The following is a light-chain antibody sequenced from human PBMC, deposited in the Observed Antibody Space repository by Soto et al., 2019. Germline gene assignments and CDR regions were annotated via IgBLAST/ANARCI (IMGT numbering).Light chain of an antibody. CDR3: QRYNSNSRT. V-gene: IGKV1-5*01. J-gene: IGKJ1*01. Sequence: IPLTPAPPPLSASLGERVTITFRASQDIYNWVAWYQQKPGKAPKFLIYDASILQSGVPSRFSGSGSGTEFTLTISSLQPDDFATYYCQRYNSNSRTFGQGTKVDIK. CDR2: DAS. CDR1: QDIYNW.